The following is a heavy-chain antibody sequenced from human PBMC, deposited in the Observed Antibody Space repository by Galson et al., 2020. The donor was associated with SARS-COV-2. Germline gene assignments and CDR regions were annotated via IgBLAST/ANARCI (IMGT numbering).Heavy chain of an antibody. CDR1: GFTFGDYY. CDR3: ARGWNYPDY. D-gene: IGHD2-15*01. J-gene: IGHJ4*02. Sequence: GGSLRLSCAASGFTFGDYYMSWIRQAPGKGLEWVAYISSGSTTIYYAESVKGRFSISKDNAKNSVYLQMNSLRAEDTAVYYCARGWNYPDYWGQGTLVTVSS. V-gene: IGHV3-11*04. CDR2: ISSGSTTI.